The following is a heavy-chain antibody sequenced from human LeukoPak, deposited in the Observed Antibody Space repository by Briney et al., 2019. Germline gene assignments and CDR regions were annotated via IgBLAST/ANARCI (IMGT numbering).Heavy chain of an antibody. V-gene: IGHV4-59*08. D-gene: IGHD6-19*01. CDR1: GGSISSYY. J-gene: IGHJ6*02. Sequence: PSETLSLTCTVSGGSISSYYWSWIRQPPGKGLEWIGYIYYSGSTNYNPSLKSRVTISVDTSKNQFSLKLSSVTAADTAAYYCARVAGTYYGMDVWGQGTTVTVSS. CDR3: ARVAGTYYGMDV. CDR2: IYYSGST.